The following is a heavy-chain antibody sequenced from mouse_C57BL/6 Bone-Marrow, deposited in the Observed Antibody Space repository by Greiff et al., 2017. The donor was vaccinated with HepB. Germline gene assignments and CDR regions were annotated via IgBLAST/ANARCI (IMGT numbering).Heavy chain of an antibody. D-gene: IGHD2-1*01. J-gene: IGHJ2*01. CDR3: ANGNYYFDY. CDR1: GYTFTSYW. V-gene: IGHV1-64*01. Sequence: VQLQQPGAELVKPGASVKLSCKASGYTFTSYWMHWVKQRPGQGLEWIGMIHPNSGSTNYNEKFKSKATLTVDKSSITAYMQLSILTSEDSAVYYCANGNYYFDYWGQGTTLTVSS. CDR2: IHPNSGST.